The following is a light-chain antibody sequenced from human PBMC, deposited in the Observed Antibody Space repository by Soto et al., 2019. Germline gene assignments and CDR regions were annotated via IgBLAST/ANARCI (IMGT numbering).Light chain of an antibody. CDR2: EVS. J-gene: IGLJ3*02. Sequence: QSVLTQPPSASGSPGQSVTISCTGTSSDVGGYNYVSWYQQHPGKAPKVMIYEVSKRPSGVPDRFSGSKSGNTASLTVSGLQAEDEADYYCSSYTAYTTLWVFGGGTKLTVL. V-gene: IGLV2-8*01. CDR3: SSYTAYTTLWV. CDR1: SSDVGGYNY.